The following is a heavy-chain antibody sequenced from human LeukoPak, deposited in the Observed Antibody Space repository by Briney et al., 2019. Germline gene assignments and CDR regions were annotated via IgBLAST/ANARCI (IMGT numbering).Heavy chain of an antibody. V-gene: IGHV3-11*01. CDR3: ARLNAYYYDSSGYYADY. CDR1: GFTFSDYY. D-gene: IGHD3-22*01. Sequence: PGGSLRLSCAASGFTFSDYYMSWIRQAPGKGLKWVSYISSSGSTIYYADSVKGRFTISRDNAKNSLYLQMNSLRAEDTAVYYCARLNAYYYDSSGYYADYWGQGTLVTVSS. J-gene: IGHJ4*02. CDR2: ISSSGSTI.